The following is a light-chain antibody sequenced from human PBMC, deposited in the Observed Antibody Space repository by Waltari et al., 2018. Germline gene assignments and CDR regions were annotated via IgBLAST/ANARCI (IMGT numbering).Light chain of an antibody. J-gene: IGKJ1*01. V-gene: IGKV3-20*01. CDR3: QNHEKLPAT. CDR2: PAS. Sequence: ETVLTLSPGTLSLSPGERATLACRASQSVSGFLAWYQQKPGQAPRLLIYPASNRATGIPDRFSGSGSGTDFSLTISRLEPEDFAVYYCQNHEKLPATFGQGTKVEI. CDR1: QSVSGF.